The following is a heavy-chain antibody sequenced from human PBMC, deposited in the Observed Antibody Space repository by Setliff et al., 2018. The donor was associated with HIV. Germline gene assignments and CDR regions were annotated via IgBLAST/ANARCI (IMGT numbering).Heavy chain of an antibody. J-gene: IGHJ3*02. CDR3: ATKVYCTNGVCLDAFDI. CDR1: GYTFTSYA. D-gene: IGHD2-8*01. V-gene: IGHV1-46*01. Sequence: ASVKVSCKASGYTFTSYAMNWVRQAPGQGLEWMGIINPSGGSTSYAQKFQGRVTMTRDTSTSTVYMELSSLRSEDTAVYYCATKVYCTNGVCLDAFDIWGQGTMVTV. CDR2: INPSGGST.